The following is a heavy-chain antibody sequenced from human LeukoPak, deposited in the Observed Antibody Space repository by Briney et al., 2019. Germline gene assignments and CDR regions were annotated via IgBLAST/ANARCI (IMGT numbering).Heavy chain of an antibody. V-gene: IGHV4-4*07. CDR1: GGSISSYY. D-gene: IGHD6-13*01. CDR3: AREEQLARGSYHYYYYMDV. J-gene: IGHJ6*03. Sequence: MPSETLSLTCTVSGGSISSYYWSWIRQPAGKGLEWIGRIYTSGSTNYSPSLKSRVTMSVDTSKNQFSLKLSSVTAADTAVYYCAREEQLARGSYHYYYYMDVWGKGTTVTVSS. CDR2: IYTSGST.